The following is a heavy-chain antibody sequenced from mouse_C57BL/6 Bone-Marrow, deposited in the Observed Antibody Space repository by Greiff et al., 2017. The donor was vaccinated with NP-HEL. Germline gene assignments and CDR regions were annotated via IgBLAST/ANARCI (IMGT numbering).Heavy chain of an antibody. CDR2: IYPGGGYT. Sequence: VQGVESGAELVRPGTSVKMSCKASGYTFTNYWIGWAKQRPGHGLEWIGDIYPGGGYTNYNEKFKGKATLTADKSSSTAYMQFSSLTSEDSAIYYCARSGSYWYFDVWGTGTTVTVSS. J-gene: IGHJ1*03. CDR3: ARSGSYWYFDV. D-gene: IGHD3-1*01. CDR1: GYTFTNYW. V-gene: IGHV1-63*01.